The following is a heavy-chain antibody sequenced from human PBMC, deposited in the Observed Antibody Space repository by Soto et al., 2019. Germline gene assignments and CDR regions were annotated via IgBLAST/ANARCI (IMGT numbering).Heavy chain of an antibody. Sequence: GGSLRLSCAASGFTVSSNYMSWVRQAPGKGLEWVSVIYSGGYTPYADSVKGRFTISRDNSKNTLYLQMSSLRPEDTAVYYCVKDHGTAMVRGGLDSWGQGALVTVSS. CDR1: GFTVSSNY. V-gene: IGHV3-66*01. CDR2: IYSGGYT. CDR3: VKDHGTAMVRGGLDS. D-gene: IGHD3-10*01. J-gene: IGHJ4*02.